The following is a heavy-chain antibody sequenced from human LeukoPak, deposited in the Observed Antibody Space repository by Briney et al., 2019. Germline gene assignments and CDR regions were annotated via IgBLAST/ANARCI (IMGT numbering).Heavy chain of an antibody. CDR2: ISYSGSI. Sequence: PSETLSLTCTVSGGSISSRPYYWGWVRKPPRKGLEWIGSISYSGSIHYNPSLKSRVTISVDTSKNHFSLRLSSVTAADTAVYYCATLEIGDYYFDYWGQGTLVTVSS. J-gene: IGHJ4*02. V-gene: IGHV4-39*01. D-gene: IGHD2-21*01. CDR3: ATLEIGDYYFDY. CDR1: GGSISSRPYY.